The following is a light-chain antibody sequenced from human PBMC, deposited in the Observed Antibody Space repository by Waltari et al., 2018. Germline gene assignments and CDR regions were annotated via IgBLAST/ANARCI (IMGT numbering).Light chain of an antibody. J-gene: IGLJ1*01. Sequence: QSALTQPPSASGSPGQSITISCTGSARHIGAPAYSAWYQQHPGKAPKLLLCDVNRRPSGVPFRFSGSKSGNTASLTVSGLQTEDEADYYCSSYVGADTAVFGPGTKVTVL. CDR3: SSYVGADTAV. CDR1: ARHIGAPAY. CDR2: DVN. V-gene: IGLV2-8*01.